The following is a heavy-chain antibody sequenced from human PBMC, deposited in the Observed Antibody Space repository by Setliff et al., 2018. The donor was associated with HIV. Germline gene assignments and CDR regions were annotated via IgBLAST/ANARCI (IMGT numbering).Heavy chain of an antibody. D-gene: IGHD3-10*01. CDR2: ISWNGGSK. CDR1: GFTFDDYT. Sequence: GSLRLSCAASGFTFDDYTMHWVRQAPGKGLEWISLISWNGGSKDYAESVKGRFTISRDNSKNSLYLQMNSLGAEDTAVYYCAKDNLYSSGIYQFDYWGQGTMVTVS. V-gene: IGHV3-43D*04. J-gene: IGHJ4*02. CDR3: AKDNLYSSGIYQFDY.